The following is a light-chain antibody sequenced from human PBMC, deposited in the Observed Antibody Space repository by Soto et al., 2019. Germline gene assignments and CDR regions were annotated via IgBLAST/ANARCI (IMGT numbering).Light chain of an antibody. CDR3: QQYEAVVT. CDR2: GAS. J-gene: IGKJ1*01. V-gene: IGKV3-20*01. CDR1: QSLTNNY. Sequence: EIVLTQSPGTLSLSPGERATLSCRASQSLTNNYFAWYQQKPGRALRLLIDGASTRATGIPDRFSGSGSGTDFTLTISRQELEDVAVYYCQQYEAVVTFGQGTKVEI.